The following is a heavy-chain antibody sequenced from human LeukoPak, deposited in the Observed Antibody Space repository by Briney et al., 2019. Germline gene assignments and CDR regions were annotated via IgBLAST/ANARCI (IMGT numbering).Heavy chain of an antibody. D-gene: IGHD3-10*01. CDR3: ATMVREYRGEDY. J-gene: IGHJ4*02. CDR1: GGSFSGYY. CDR2: IYYSGST. Sequence: SETLSLTCAVYGGSFSGYYWGWIRQPPGKGLEWIGSIYYSGSTHYNPSLKSRVTISVDTSKNQFSLKLSSVTAADTAVYYCATMVREYRGEDYWGQGTLVTVSS. V-gene: IGHV4-34*01.